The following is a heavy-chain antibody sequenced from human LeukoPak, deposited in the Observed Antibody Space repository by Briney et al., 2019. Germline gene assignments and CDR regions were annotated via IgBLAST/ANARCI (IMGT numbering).Heavy chain of an antibody. CDR1: GGSISDSTYY. J-gene: IGHJ3*02. V-gene: IGHV4-39*01. CDR2: IYNSASI. Sequence: SETLSLTCTVSGGSISDSTYYWAWIRQSPGKGLEWIGSIYNSASITYNPSLRSRVTISLDTSKSQFSLNLRSVTAADTAVYYCARNTTTRQEGGCPFDMWGRGTLVTVSS. D-gene: IGHD1-1*01. CDR3: ARNTTTRQEGGCPFDM.